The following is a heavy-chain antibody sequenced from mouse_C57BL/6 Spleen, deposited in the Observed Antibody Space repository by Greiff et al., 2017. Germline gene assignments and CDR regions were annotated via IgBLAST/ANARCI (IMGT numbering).Heavy chain of an antibody. CDR2: IYPGDGDT. CDR3: AAGYYGNYDYFDF. Sequence: VQLQQSGPELVKPGASVKISCKASGYAFSSSWMNWVKQRPGKGLEWIGRIYPGDGDTNYNGKFKGKATLTADKSSSTADMQLSSLTSEDSAVYFCAAGYYGNYDYFDFWGQGTTLTVSS. J-gene: IGHJ2*01. CDR1: GYAFSSSW. D-gene: IGHD2-1*01. V-gene: IGHV1-82*01.